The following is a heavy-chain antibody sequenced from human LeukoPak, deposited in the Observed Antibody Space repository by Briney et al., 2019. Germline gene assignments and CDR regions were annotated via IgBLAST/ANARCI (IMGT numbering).Heavy chain of an antibody. V-gene: IGHV4-31*03. CDR3: AREIDYSGTSP. CDR2: ISYSGTS. Sequence: PSETLSLTCTVSGGSISSGGDYWSWIRHLPGKGLEWIGYISYSGTSYYSPSLKSRFPISLDTSQNQFSLELSSVTAADTAVYYCAREIDYSGTSPWGQGTLVTVSS. J-gene: IGHJ5*02. CDR1: GGSISSGGDY. D-gene: IGHD5-12*01.